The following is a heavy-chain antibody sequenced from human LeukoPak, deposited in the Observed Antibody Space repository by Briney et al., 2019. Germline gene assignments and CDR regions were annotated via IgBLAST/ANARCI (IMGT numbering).Heavy chain of an antibody. V-gene: IGHV1-2*02. CDR3: AREGSSWESTEYFQH. D-gene: IGHD6-13*01. Sequence: ASVKVSCKASGYTFTGYYMHWVRQAPGQGLEWMGWINPNSGGTNYAQKFQGRVTMTRDTSISTAYMELSRLRSDDTAVYYCAREGSSWESTEYFQHWGQGTLVTVSS. CDR1: GYTFTGYY. CDR2: INPNSGGT. J-gene: IGHJ1*01.